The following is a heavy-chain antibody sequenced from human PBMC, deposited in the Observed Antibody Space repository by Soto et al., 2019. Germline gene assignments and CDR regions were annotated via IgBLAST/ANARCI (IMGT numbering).Heavy chain of an antibody. CDR3: ARDNDRPQLGGNYYYILDV. D-gene: IGHD2-8*01. Sequence: QVHLEQSGAEVKKPGSSVKVSCKASGGTFRTAAVSWVRQAPGQGLEWLGGIMPVFRTPDYAQKFQGRVTITADESTPTAYMELSGLRSDDTAVYYCARDNDRPQLGGNYYYILDVWGQGTTISVSS. V-gene: IGHV1-69*12. CDR1: GGTFRTAA. CDR2: IMPVFRTP. J-gene: IGHJ6*02.